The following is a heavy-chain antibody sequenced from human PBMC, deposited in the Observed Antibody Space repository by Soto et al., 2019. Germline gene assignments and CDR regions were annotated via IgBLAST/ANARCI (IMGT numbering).Heavy chain of an antibody. V-gene: IGHV5-51*01. J-gene: IGHJ6*02. CDR2: IYPGDSDT. D-gene: IGHD3-9*01. Sequence: GEALKISCKGSGYSFTSYWIGWVRQMPGKGLEWMGIIYPGDSDTRYSPSFQGQVTISVDKSISTAYLQWSSLKASDSATYYCARQNNDFLTGYNAMDVWGQGTTVTVS. CDR1: GYSFTSYW. CDR3: ARQNNDFLTGYNAMDV.